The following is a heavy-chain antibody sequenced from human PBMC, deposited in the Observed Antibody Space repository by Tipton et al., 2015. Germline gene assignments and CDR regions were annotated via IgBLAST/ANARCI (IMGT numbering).Heavy chain of an antibody. CDR3: ARHYYYVGMDV. D-gene: IGHD3-10*02. J-gene: IGHJ6*02. CDR1: GGSISHYY. CDR2: IYYSGST. Sequence: TLSLTCTVSGGSISHYYWSWIRQPPGKGLEWFGHIYYSGSTNYNPSLKSRVTMSVDTSKNQFSLKLTSVTAADTAVYYCARHYYYVGMDVWGQGTTVTVSS. V-gene: IGHV4-59*01.